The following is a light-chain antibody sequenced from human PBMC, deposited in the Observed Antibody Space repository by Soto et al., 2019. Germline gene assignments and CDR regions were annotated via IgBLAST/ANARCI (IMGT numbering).Light chain of an antibody. CDR2: EVS. V-gene: IGLV2-14*01. CDR1: SSDVGGYNY. Sequence: QSVLTQPASVSGSPGQSITISCTGTSSDVGGYNYVSWYQQHPGKAPKLMIYEVSNRPSGVSNRFSGSKSGNTASLTISGLQAEDEADYYCSSDTSSSTHVVFGGGTKVTVL. J-gene: IGLJ2*01. CDR3: SSDTSSSTHVV.